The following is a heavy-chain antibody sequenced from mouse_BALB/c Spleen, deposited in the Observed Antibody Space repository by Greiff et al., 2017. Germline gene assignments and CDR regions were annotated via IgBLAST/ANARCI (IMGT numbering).Heavy chain of an antibody. CDR2: IYPGSGNT. V-gene: IGHV1-84*02. CDR1: GYTFTDYY. CDR3: ASPYRYDGPYAMDY. D-gene: IGHD2-14*01. J-gene: IGHJ4*01. Sequence: QVQLKESGPELVKPGASVKISCKASGYTFTDYYINWVKQKPGQGLEWIGWIYPGSGNTKYNEKFKGKATLTVDTSSSTAYMQLSSLTSEDTAVYFCASPYRYDGPYAMDYWGQGTSVTVSS.